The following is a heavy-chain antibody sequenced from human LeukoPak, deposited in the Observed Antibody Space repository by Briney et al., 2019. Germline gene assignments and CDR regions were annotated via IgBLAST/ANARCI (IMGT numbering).Heavy chain of an antibody. V-gene: IGHV4-39*02. D-gene: IGHD3-3*01. CDR2: IYYSGST. J-gene: IGHJ4*02. CDR1: GGSISSSSYY. Sequence: PSETLSLTCTVSGGSISSSSYYWGWIRQPPGKGLEWIGSIYYSGSTYYNPSLKSRVTISVDTSKNQFSLKLSSVTAADTAVYYCARDFWRGYYYFDYWGQGTLVTVSS. CDR3: ARDFWRGYYYFDY.